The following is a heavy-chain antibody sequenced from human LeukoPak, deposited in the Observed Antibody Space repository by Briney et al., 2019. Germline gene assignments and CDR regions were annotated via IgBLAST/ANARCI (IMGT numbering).Heavy chain of an antibody. Sequence: ASVKVSCKASGYTFTGYYMHWVRQAPGQGLEWMGWINPNSGGTNYAQKFQGRVTMTRDTSISTAYMELSRLRSDETAVYYCASRGGGYCSSTSCYMPLDYWGQGTLVTVSS. D-gene: IGHD2-2*02. CDR2: INPNSGGT. J-gene: IGHJ4*02. CDR3: ASRGGGYCSSTSCYMPLDY. CDR1: GYTFTGYY. V-gene: IGHV1-2*02.